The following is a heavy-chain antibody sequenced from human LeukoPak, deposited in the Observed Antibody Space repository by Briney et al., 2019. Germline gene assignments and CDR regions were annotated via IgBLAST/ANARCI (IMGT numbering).Heavy chain of an antibody. CDR2: INPSSGST. CDR1: GYTFTSYY. V-gene: IGHV1-46*04. CDR3: ATAYYYESSGYLDY. D-gene: IGHD3-22*01. Sequence: GASVKVSCKASGYTFTSYYMHWVRQAPGQGLEWMGIINPSSGSTSYAHKLQGRVTMTGDTATDTVYMELSSLRSEDTAVYYCATAYYYESSGYLDYWGQGTLVTVSS. J-gene: IGHJ4*02.